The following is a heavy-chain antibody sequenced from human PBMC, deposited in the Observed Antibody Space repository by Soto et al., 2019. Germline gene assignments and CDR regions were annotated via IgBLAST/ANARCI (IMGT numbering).Heavy chain of an antibody. J-gene: IGHJ4*02. D-gene: IGHD3-16*02. CDR1: GFTVSSNY. V-gene: IGHV3-66*01. CDR3: ARAPPYDYVWGSYRPKPYYFDY. Sequence: EVQLVESGGGLVQPGGSLRLSCAASGFTVSSNYMSWVRQAPGKGLEWVSVIYSGGSTYYADSVKGRFTISRDNSKNTLYLQMNSLTAEDTAVYYCARAPPYDYVWGSYRPKPYYFDYWGQGTLVTVSS. CDR2: IYSGGST.